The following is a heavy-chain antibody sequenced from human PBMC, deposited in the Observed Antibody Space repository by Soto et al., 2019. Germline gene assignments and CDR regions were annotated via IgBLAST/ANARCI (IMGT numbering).Heavy chain of an antibody. CDR3: AKDALYSSSWATTWSWFDP. V-gene: IGHV3-9*01. CDR2: ISWNSGSI. D-gene: IGHD6-13*01. J-gene: IGHJ5*02. CDR1: GFTFDDYA. Sequence: EVQLVEAGGGLVQPGRSLRLSCAASGFTFDDYAMHWVRQAPGTGLEWVSGISWNSGSIGYADSVKGRFTISRDNAKNSLYLQMNSLRAEDTALYYCAKDALYSSSWATTWSWFDPWGQGTLVTVSS.